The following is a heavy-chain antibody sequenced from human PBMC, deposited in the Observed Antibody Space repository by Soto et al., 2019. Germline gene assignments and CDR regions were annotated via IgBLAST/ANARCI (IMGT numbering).Heavy chain of an antibody. D-gene: IGHD6-19*01. CDR1: GFTFSSYS. CDR2: ISSSSSYI. J-gene: IGHJ6*02. CDR3: ARVRSSGRYSAGMDV. Sequence: PGGSLRLSCAASGFTFSSYSMNWVRQAPGKGLEWVSSISSSSSYIYYADSVKGRFTISRDNAKNSLYLQMNSLRAEDTAVYYCARVRSSGRYSAGMDVWGQGTTVTVSS. V-gene: IGHV3-21*01.